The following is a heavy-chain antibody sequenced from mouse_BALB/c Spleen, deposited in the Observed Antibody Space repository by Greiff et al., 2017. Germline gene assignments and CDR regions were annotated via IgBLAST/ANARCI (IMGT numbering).Heavy chain of an antibody. Sequence: QVQLQQPGAELVKPGASVKLSCKASGYTFTSYWMHWVKQRPGQGLEWIGEIDPSDSYTNYNQKFKGKATLTVDKSSSTAYMQLSSLTSEDSAVYYCARHRDWFAYWGQGTLVTVSA. J-gene: IGHJ3*01. V-gene: IGHV1-69*02. CDR1: GYTFTSYW. CDR3: ARHRDWFAY. CDR2: IDPSDSYT.